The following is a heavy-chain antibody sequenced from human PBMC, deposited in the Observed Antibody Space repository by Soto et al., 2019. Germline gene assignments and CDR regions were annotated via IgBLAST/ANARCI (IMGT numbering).Heavy chain of an antibody. D-gene: IGHD3-3*01. CDR2: INHTGGT. Sequence: SSETLSLTCAVYGGSVNGYYWNWIRQPPGKGLEWIGEINHTGGTHYNPSLRSRVTMSVDTSKNQFSLRLSSVTAADTAIYYCATRITVFGLLIPPFDPWGQGTQVTVSS. J-gene: IGHJ5*02. V-gene: IGHV4-34*01. CDR1: GGSVNGYY. CDR3: ATRITVFGLLIPPFDP.